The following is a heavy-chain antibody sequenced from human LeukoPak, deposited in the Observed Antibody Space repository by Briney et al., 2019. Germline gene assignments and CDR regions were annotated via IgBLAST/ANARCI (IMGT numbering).Heavy chain of an antibody. V-gene: IGHV4-59*01. CDR3: ARAAKDSSGCHDAFDI. CDR2: IYYSGST. Sequence: SETLSLTCTVSGGSISSYYWSWIRQPPGKGLEWIGYIYYSGSTNYNPSLKSRVTISVDTSKNQFSLKLSSVTAADTAVYYCARAAKDSSGCHDAFDIWGQGTMVTVSS. D-gene: IGHD3-22*01. J-gene: IGHJ3*02. CDR1: GGSISSYY.